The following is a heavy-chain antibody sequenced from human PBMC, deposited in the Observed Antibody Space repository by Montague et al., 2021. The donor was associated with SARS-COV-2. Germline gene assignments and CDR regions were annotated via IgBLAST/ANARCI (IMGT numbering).Heavy chain of an antibody. D-gene: IGHD3-3*01. J-gene: IGHJ2*01. Sequence: SLRLSCAASGFTFSSYEMDWVRQAPGKGLEWVPYISSSGSTIYYADSVKGRFTISRDNAKNSLYLQMNSLKAEDTAVYYCAREKRRITIFGVVIIEYFDLWGRGTLVTVSS. V-gene: IGHV3-48*03. CDR3: AREKRRITIFGVVIIEYFDL. CDR2: ISSSGSTI. CDR1: GFTFSSYE.